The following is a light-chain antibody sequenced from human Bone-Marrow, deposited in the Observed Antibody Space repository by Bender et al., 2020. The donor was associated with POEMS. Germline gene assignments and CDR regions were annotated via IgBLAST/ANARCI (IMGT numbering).Light chain of an antibody. V-gene: IGLV1-44*01. J-gene: IGLJ3*02. Sequence: SGGSSNIGAHAVNWYQHLPGTAPKLLIYSSHRRPSEVPDRFSGSRSGTSASLAISGLQSEDEADYYCAVWDDSLNGWVFGGGSKLTVL. CDR2: SSH. CDR1: SSNIGAHA. CDR3: AVWDDSLNGWV.